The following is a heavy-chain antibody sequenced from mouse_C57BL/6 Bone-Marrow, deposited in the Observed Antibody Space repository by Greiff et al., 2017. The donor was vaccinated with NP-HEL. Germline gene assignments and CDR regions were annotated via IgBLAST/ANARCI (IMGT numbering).Heavy chain of an antibody. CDR1: GYAFSSSW. CDR3: ANQLTGTSDWYFDV. CDR2: IYPGDGDT. Sequence: VQLQESGPELVKPGASVKISCKASGYAFSSSWMNWVKQRPGKGLEWIGRIYPGDGDTNYNGKFKGKATLTADKSSSTAYMQLSSLTSEDSAVYFCANQLTGTSDWYFDVWGTGTTVTVSS. J-gene: IGHJ1*03. V-gene: IGHV1-82*01. D-gene: IGHD4-1*01.